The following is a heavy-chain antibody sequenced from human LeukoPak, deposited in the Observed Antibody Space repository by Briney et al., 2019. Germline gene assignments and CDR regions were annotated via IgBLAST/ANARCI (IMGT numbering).Heavy chain of an antibody. CDR1: GYTFTGYY. Sequence: ASVTVSCKASGYTFTGYYIHWVRQAPGQGLEWLGRINPNSGGTNYAQKFQGRVTMTRDTSINTAYMELSSLRSDDTAVYYCARESGDGSGSYDYWGQGTLVTVSS. CDR3: ARESGDGSGSYDY. J-gene: IGHJ4*02. V-gene: IGHV1-2*06. D-gene: IGHD3-10*01. CDR2: INPNSGGT.